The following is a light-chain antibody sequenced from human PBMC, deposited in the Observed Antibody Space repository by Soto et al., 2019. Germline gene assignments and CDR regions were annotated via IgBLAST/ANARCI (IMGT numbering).Light chain of an antibody. V-gene: IGKV4-1*01. CDR3: QQYYATPWT. Sequence: SCWSSQRLTFVSNNQSHLAWYQQKTGQAPKLLLSWSSARESGVPDRFSGSGSGTHFTLTITNLQAEDVAIYYCQQYYATPWTFGPETKVEI. CDR1: QRLTFVSNNQSH. J-gene: IGKJ1*01. CDR2: WSS.